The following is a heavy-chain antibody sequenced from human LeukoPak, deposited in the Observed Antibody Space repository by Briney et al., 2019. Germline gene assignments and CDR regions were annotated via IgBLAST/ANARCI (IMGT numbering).Heavy chain of an antibody. J-gene: IGHJ4*02. CDR3: AKVVYVRRGYYFYY. D-gene: IGHD3-22*01. CDR2: ISGSGWST. V-gene: IGHV3-23*01. Sequence: PGWSVTLSCPASGFIFRKYVMSWVRQAAGKGLDGVSAISGSGWSTYYADSVKGRFTISRDNSKNTLYLQMNSLRAEDTAVYYCAKVVYVRRGYYFYYWGQGTLVTVSS. CDR1: GFIFRKYV.